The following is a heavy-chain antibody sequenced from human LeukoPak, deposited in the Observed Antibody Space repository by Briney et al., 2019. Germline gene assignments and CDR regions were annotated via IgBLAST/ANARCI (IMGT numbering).Heavy chain of an antibody. V-gene: IGHV3-9*01. CDR3: AKDSLPFIAAAGHVGDY. CDR2: ISWNCGSI. D-gene: IGHD6-13*01. J-gene: IGHJ4*02. CDR1: GFTFDDYA. Sequence: GGSLRVSCVASGFTFDDYAMHWVRQAPGKGLEWVSGISWNCGSIGYADSVKGRFTISRDNAKNNLYLQMNSLRAEDTALYYCAKDSLPFIAAAGHVGDYWGQGTLVTVSS.